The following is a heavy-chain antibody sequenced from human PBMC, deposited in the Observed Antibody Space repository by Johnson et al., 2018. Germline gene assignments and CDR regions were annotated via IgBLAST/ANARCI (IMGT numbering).Heavy chain of an antibody. J-gene: IGHJ6*03. V-gene: IGHV3-53*01. D-gene: IGHD3-22*01. CDR2: IYSGGST. CDR3: ARERIYDSSGYDPSYMDV. Sequence: VQLVESGGGLIQPGGSLRLSCAASGFTVSSNYMSWVRQAPGKGLEWVSVIYSGGSTYYADSVKGRFTISRDNSKNTLYLQMNSLRAEDTAVYYGARERIYDSSGYDPSYMDVWGKGTTVTVSS. CDR1: GFTVSSNY.